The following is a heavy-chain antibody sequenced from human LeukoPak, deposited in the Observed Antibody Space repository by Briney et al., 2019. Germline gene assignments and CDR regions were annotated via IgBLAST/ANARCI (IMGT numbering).Heavy chain of an antibody. CDR3: ARQARAAGVTRRYFDY. D-gene: IGHD6-13*01. CDR1: GGSISSYY. CDR2: IYYSGST. V-gene: IGHV4-59*01. Sequence: SETLSLTCTVSGGSISSYYWSWIRQPPGKGLEWIGYIYYSGSTNYNPSLKSRVTISVDTSKNQFSLKLSSVTAADTAVYYCARQARAAGVTRRYFDYWGQGTLVTVSS. J-gene: IGHJ4*02.